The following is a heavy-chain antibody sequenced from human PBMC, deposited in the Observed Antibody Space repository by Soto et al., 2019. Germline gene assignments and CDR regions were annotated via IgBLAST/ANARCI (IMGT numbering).Heavy chain of an antibody. Sequence: SETLSLTCSVSGDSTTSDAYYWGWIRQPPGKGLEWLGSIYYSGYTYYNPSLKSRVTISVDRSRNQFSLNLRSVIAADTAVYYCVSGTSFYDVLTGYYVDRWFDPWGQGTLVTVSS. V-gene: IGHV4-39*01. CDR3: VSGTSFYDVLTGYYVDRWFDP. CDR2: IYYSGYT. D-gene: IGHD3-9*01. J-gene: IGHJ5*02. CDR1: GDSTTSDAYY.